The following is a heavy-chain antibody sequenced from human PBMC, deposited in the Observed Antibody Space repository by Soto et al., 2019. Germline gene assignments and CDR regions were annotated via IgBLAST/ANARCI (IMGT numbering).Heavy chain of an antibody. V-gene: IGHV3-21*01. Sequence: GGSLRLSCAASGFTFKNYIFNWVRQAPGKGLEWVSSISSGSSYIYYADSVRGRFTVSRDTSKSSLYLQMNSLRAEDTAVYYCARAGVQYNWNGGDYWGQGTLVTVSS. CDR3: ARAGVQYNWNGGDY. D-gene: IGHD1-20*01. J-gene: IGHJ4*02. CDR2: ISSGSSYI. CDR1: GFTFKNYI.